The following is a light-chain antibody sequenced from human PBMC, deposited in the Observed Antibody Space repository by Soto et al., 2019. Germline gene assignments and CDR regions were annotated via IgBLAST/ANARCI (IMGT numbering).Light chain of an antibody. Sequence: EIGLTQSPATLSVSPGDRAALSCRASQNLSTSLAWYQQKTGQAPRLLIYGASTRADGLPARSSGGGSGTEFTLTISALQSEYHAVYYGEQYKYCPPSFGGGTEVEIK. CDR2: GAS. J-gene: IGKJ4*01. CDR1: QNLSTS. V-gene: IGKV3-15*01. CDR3: EQYKYCPPS.